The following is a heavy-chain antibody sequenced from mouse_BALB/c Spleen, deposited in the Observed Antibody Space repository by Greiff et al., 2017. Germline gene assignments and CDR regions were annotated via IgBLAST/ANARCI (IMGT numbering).Heavy chain of an antibody. CDR3: ARSRGNYGDYAMDY. J-gene: IGHJ4*01. Sequence: DVKLQESGGGLVQPGGSRKLSCAASGFTFSSFGMHWVRQAPEKGLEWVAYISSGSSTIYYADTVKGRFTISRDNPKNTLFLQMTSLRSEDTAMYYCARSRGNYGDYAMDYWGQGTSVTVSS. V-gene: IGHV5-17*02. CDR1: GFTFSSFG. CDR2: ISSGSSTI. D-gene: IGHD2-1*01.